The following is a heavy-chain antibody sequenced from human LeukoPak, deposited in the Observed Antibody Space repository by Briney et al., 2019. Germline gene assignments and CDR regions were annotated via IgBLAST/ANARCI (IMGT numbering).Heavy chain of an antibody. Sequence: SVKVSCKASGGTFSSYAISLVRQAPGQGGECMGAIIPISGTASYAQKFQGRVTITTDEYTSPAYMELRSMRSEDTAVYYCAAAQIYCGGDCYPVGLTYWGQGTLVTVSS. J-gene: IGHJ4*02. CDR3: AAAQIYCGGDCYPVGLTY. CDR2: IIPISGTA. D-gene: IGHD2-21*02. V-gene: IGHV1-69*05. CDR1: GGTFSSYA.